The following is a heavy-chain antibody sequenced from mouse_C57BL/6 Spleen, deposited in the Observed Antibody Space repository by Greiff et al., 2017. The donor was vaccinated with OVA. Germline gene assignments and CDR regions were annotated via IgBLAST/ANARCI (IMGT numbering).Heavy chain of an antibody. CDR2: ISSGGSYT. CDR1: GFTFSSYG. V-gene: IGHV5-6*01. Sequence: EVHLVESGGDLVKPGGSLKLSCAASGFTFSSYGMSWVRQTPDKRLEWVATISSGGSYTYYPDSVKGRFTISRDNAKNTLYLQMSSLKSEDTAMYYCARQRGPSWFAYWGQGTLVTVSA. CDR3: ARQRGPSWFAY. J-gene: IGHJ3*01.